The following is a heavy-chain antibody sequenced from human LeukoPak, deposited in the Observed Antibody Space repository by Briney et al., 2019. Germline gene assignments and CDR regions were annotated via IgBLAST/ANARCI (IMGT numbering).Heavy chain of an antibody. CDR1: GFTFTSYW. CDR3: ARGYSSFDY. J-gene: IGHJ4*02. Sequence: RGSLRLSCAPSGFTFTSYWMSWVRQAPRTGLEWVANIKQDGSEKYYVDSVKGRFTISRDNAKNSLYLQMNSLRAEDTAVYYCARGYSSFDYWGQGTLVTVSS. D-gene: IGHD5-18*01. V-gene: IGHV3-7*04. CDR2: IKQDGSEK.